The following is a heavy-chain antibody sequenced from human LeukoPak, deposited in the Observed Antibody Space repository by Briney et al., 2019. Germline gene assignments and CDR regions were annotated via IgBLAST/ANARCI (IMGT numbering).Heavy chain of an antibody. Sequence: ASVKVSYKASGYTFTSYGISWVRQAPGQGLEWMGWISAYNGNTNYAQKLQGRVTMTTDTSTSTAYMELRSLRSDDTAVYYCARLSSGWNWFDPWGQGTLVTVSS. J-gene: IGHJ5*02. CDR1: GYTFTSYG. V-gene: IGHV1-18*01. D-gene: IGHD6-19*01. CDR2: ISAYNGNT. CDR3: ARLSSGWNWFDP.